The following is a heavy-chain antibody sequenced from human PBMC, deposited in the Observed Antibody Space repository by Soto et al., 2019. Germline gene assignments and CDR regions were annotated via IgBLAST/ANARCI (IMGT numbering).Heavy chain of an antibody. V-gene: IGHV1-46*03. CDR2: INPSGGST. J-gene: IGHJ3*02. Sequence: ASVKVSCKASGYTFTSYYMHWVRQAPEQGLEWMGIINPSGGSTSYAQKFQGRVTMTRDTSTSTVYMELSSLRSEDTAVYYCASRIKDYYDSSGLDAFDIWGQGTMVTVSS. CDR1: GYTFTSYY. CDR3: ASRIKDYYDSSGLDAFDI. D-gene: IGHD3-22*01.